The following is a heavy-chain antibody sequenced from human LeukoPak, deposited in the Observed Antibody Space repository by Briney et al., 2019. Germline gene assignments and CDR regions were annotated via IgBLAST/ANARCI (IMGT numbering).Heavy chain of an antibody. V-gene: IGHV1-2*02. J-gene: IGHJ4*02. CDR1: GYTFTGYC. D-gene: IGHD4-23*01. Sequence: GASVKVSCKASGYTFTGYCMHWVRQAPGQGLEWMGWNNPNNDGTNYAAQKFQGRVTMTRDTSISTAYMELSSLGSDDTAVYYCARVFFYGGNSVPFDYWGQGTLVTVSS. CDR3: ARVFFYGGNSVPFDY. CDR2: NNPNNDGT.